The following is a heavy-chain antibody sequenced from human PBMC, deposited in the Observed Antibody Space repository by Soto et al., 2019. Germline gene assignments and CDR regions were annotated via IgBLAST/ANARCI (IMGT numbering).Heavy chain of an antibody. CDR1: GFTFSSDA. CDR3: AKVWDCSSTSCPFDY. CDR2: ISGSGGST. V-gene: IGHV3-23*01. J-gene: IGHJ4*02. D-gene: IGHD2-2*01. Sequence: GGSLILSCAASGFTFSSDAMSWVRQAPGKGLEWVSAISGSGGSTYYADSVKDRFTISRDNSKNTLYLQMNSLRAEDTAVYYCAKVWDCSSTSCPFDYWGQGTLVTVSS.